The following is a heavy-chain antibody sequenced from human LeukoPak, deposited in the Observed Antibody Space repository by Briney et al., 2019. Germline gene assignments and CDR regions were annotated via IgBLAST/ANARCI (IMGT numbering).Heavy chain of an antibody. D-gene: IGHD2/OR15-2a*01. CDR2: IYYTGST. J-gene: IGHJ5*02. CDR1: GGSISSYY. CDR3: ASGFYARHWFDP. Sequence: SETLSLTCTVSGGSISSYYWNWIRQPPGKGLEWIGYIYYTGSTNYHPSLKSRVTISVDTSKNQFSLKLTSVTAADTAVYYCASGFYARHWFDPWGQGTLDTLSS. V-gene: IGHV4-59*01.